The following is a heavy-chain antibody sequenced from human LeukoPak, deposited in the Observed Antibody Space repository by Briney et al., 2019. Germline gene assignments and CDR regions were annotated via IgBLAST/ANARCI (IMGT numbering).Heavy chain of an antibody. J-gene: IGHJ5*02. V-gene: IGHV4-39*07. CDR3: AREIEEGQRITVSGMVIMVWFDH. Sequence: SETLSLTCTVAGDSFSGTNYHWGWIRQPPGKGLEWIGSVFHSGSTYYNPSLKSRVSISIDTSKNQFSLNVTSVTAADTAIHYCAREIEEGQRITVSGMVIMVWFDHWGQGTLVTVSS. D-gene: IGHD3-3*01. CDR1: GDSFSGTNYH. CDR2: VFHSGST.